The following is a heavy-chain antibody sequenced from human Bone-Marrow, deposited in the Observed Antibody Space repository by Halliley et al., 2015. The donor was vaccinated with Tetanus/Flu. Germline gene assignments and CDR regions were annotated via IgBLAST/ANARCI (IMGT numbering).Heavy chain of an antibody. Sequence: VGHIKSETDGGATAYAAPVRGRFIISRDDSKNTVDLQMNSLKTEDTAIYYCTPVGYNWDNNDYWGQGTLVTVSS. CDR2: IKSETDGGAT. D-gene: IGHD1-20*01. V-gene: IGHV3-15*07. J-gene: IGHJ4*02. CDR3: TPVGYNWDNNDY.